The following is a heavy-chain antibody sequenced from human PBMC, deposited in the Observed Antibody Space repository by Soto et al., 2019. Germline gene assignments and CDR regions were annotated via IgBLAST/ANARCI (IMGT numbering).Heavy chain of an antibody. V-gene: IGHV3-33*01. CDR2: IWHDGKNK. J-gene: IGHJ4*02. Sequence: QVQVVESGGGVVQPGRFQRLSCEASGFAFSNFGMHWVRQVPGKGLEWVAVIWHDGKNKDYADYAKGRFTISRDNSKNILYLEMNSLRVEDTAVYYCARDPGQDEAMDYWGQGTLVTVSS. CDR1: GFAFSNFG. CDR3: ARDPGQDEAMDY.